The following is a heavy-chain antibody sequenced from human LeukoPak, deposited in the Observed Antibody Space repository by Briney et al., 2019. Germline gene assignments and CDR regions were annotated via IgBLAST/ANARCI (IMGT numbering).Heavy chain of an antibody. D-gene: IGHD3-22*01. V-gene: IGHV4-34*01. CDR2: INHSGST. CDR1: GGSFSGYY. Sequence: PSETLSLTCAVYGGSFSGYYWSWIRQPPGKGLEWIGEINHSGSTNYNPSPKSRVTISVDTSKNQFSLKLSSVTAADTAVYYCARGRDSSGYYFWFDPWGQGTLVTVSS. J-gene: IGHJ5*02. CDR3: ARGRDSSGYYFWFDP.